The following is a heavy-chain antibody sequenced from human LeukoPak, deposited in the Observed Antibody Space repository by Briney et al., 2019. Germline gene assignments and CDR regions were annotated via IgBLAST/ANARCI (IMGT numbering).Heavy chain of an antibody. CDR2: ISRNSGSI. CDR1: GFTFSRFS. J-gene: IGHJ6*03. D-gene: IGHD3-10*01. V-gene: IGHV3-9*01. Sequence: PGGSLRLSCAASGFTFSRFSMNWVRQAPGKGLEWVSGISRNSGSIGYADSVKGRFTISRDNAKNSLYLQMNSLRAEDTALYYCAKCVGSGIYYYYMDVWGKGTTVTVSS. CDR3: AKCVGSGIYYYYMDV.